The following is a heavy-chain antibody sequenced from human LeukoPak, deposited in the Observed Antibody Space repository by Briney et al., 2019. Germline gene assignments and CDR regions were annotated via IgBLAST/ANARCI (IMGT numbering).Heavy chain of an antibody. V-gene: IGHV1-18*01. Sequence: ASVKVSCKASGYTFTSYGISWVRQAPGQGLEWVGWISAYNGNTNYAQKLQGRVTMTTDTSTSTAYMELRSLRSDDTAVYYCARDLFHFYDSSGYFGRAYDYWGQGTLVTVSS. D-gene: IGHD3-22*01. CDR1: GYTFTSYG. J-gene: IGHJ4*02. CDR2: ISAYNGNT. CDR3: ARDLFHFYDSSGYFGRAYDY.